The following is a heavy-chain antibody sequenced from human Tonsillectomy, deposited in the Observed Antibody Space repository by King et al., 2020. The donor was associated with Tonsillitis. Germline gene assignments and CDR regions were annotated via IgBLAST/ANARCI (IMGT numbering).Heavy chain of an antibody. D-gene: IGHD3-10*01. CDR1: GFTFSSYD. Sequence: VQLVESGGGLVQPGGSLRLSCAASGFTFSSYDMHWVRQATGKGLEWVSAIGTAGDTYYPGSVKGRFTISRENAKNSLYLQMNSLRAGDTAVYYCARDNSYYGSGMGFDYWGQGTLVTVSS. CDR3: ARDNSYYGSGMGFDY. V-gene: IGHV3-13*04. J-gene: IGHJ4*02. CDR2: IGTAGDT.